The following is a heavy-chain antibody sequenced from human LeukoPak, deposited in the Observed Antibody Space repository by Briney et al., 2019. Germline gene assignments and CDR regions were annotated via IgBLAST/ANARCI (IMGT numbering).Heavy chain of an antibody. Sequence: GGSLRLSCAASGFTFSSSAISWVRQAPGKGLEWVSAISGGGSTTFYADSVKGRFTISRDNSKNTLFLQMNSLRAEDTALYYCAKGYVTTGYFDYWGQGTLVTVSS. CDR3: AKGYVTTGYFDY. CDR1: GFTFSSSA. CDR2: ISGGGSTT. D-gene: IGHD3-16*01. J-gene: IGHJ4*02. V-gene: IGHV3-23*01.